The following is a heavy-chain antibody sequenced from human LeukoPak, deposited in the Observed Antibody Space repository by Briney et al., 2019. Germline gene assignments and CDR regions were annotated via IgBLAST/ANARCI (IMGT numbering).Heavy chain of an antibody. V-gene: IGHV4-4*02. D-gene: IGHD4-17*01. Sequence: SETLSLTCAVSGGSISSSNWWSWVRQPPGKGLEWIGEIYHSGSTNYNPSLKRRVTISVDKSKNQFSLKLSSVTAADTAVYYSASRDYGDYVGDYWGKGTLVTVSS. CDR1: GGSISSSNW. J-gene: IGHJ4*02. CDR3: ASRDYGDYVGDY. CDR2: IYHSGST.